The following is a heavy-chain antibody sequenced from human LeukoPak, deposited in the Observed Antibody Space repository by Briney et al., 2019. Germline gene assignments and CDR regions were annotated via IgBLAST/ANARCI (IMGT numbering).Heavy chain of an antibody. CDR3: AKDDAWGRYKH. CDR1: GFIFSVYW. Sequence: PGGSLRLSWAASGFIFSVYWRHWVRQAPGKGPGWVSRIKTDWSITDYADSVKGLFTISRDNAKNTLYLQMNRLSAEDTAVYYCAKDDAWGRYKHWGQGTLVTVSS. J-gene: IGHJ1*01. V-gene: IGHV3-74*01. CDR2: IKTDWSIT. D-gene: IGHD3-16*01.